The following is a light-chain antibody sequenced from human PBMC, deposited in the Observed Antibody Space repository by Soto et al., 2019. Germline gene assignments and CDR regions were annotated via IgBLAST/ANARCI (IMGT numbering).Light chain of an antibody. CDR3: LSYDNSLNEWV. CDR2: GNN. V-gene: IGLV1-40*01. CDR1: ASSIAARYD. J-gene: IGLJ3*02. Sequence: QSVLTQPPSVSGAPGQRVTISCTGTASSIAARYDVHWYQQIPGKAPKLLIYGNNNRPSGVPDRFSASKSGISASLAITGLQADDEADYYCLSYDNSLNEWVFGGGTQLTVL.